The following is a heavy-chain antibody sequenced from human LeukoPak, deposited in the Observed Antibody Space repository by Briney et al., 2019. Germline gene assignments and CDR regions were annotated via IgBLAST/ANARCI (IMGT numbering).Heavy chain of an antibody. CDR1: GYTFSNYG. D-gene: IGHD5-24*01. CDR3: ARGWLQPYWYFDL. V-gene: IGHV1-18*01. Sequence: ASVKVSCKASGYTFSNYGISWVRRAPGQGLEWMGWIGPYNGNTDYAQKLQGRVTMTTDTSTTTGYMELRSLRSDDTAVYYCARGWLQPYWYFDLWGRGTVVTVSS. CDR2: IGPYNGNT. J-gene: IGHJ2*01.